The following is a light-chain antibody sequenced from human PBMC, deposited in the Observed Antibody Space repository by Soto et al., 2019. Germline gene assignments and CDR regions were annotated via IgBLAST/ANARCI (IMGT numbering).Light chain of an antibody. CDR3: QHCNNWPIT. V-gene: IGKV3D-15*01. CDR2: GAS. CDR1: QSVSSN. J-gene: IGKJ5*01. Sequence: EIVMTQSPATLSVSPGERATLSCRASQSVSSNLAWYQQKPGQAPRLLIYGASSRATGIPARFSGSGSGTEFTLTISSRQSEDFAVYDCQHCNNWPITFGQGTRLEVK.